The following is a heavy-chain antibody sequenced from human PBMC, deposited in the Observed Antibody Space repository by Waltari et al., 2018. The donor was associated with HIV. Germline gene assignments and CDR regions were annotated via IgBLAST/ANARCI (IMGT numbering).Heavy chain of an antibody. Sequence: QVQLQQSGPGLVQPSPTLSLTCAISGDRVSSHRATWHWLRQSPSSGLEWLGRTYYRSEWYSDYALSVKSRISINPDTSKNQFSLQLNSVTPEDTAVYYCVRAGLVFRATHDFDYWGQGTLVTVSS. CDR1: GDRVSSHRAT. CDR2: TYYRSEWYS. V-gene: IGHV6-1*01. CDR3: VRAGLVFRATHDFDY. J-gene: IGHJ4*02. D-gene: IGHD3-10*01.